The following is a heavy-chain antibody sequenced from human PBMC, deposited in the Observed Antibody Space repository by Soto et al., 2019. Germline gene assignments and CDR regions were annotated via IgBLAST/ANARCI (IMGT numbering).Heavy chain of an antibody. CDR2: IVGGSGST. Sequence: QMQLVQSGPEVKKPGTSVKVSCKASGFTLTSADVQWVRQTRGQRLEWIGWIVGGSGSTNYAQQFQGRLAITRDMSTSTVYMELSSLRSEDTAVYYCAADWSNRPFDLWGQGTLVTVSS. J-gene: IGHJ5*02. V-gene: IGHV1-58*01. D-gene: IGHD3-3*01. CDR3: AADWSNRPFDL. CDR1: GFTLTSAD.